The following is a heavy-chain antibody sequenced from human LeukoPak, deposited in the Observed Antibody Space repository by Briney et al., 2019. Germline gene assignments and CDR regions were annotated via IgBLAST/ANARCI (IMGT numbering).Heavy chain of an antibody. CDR3: ARGVGATLGDWFDP. CDR1: GGTFSRYV. D-gene: IGHD1-26*01. V-gene: IGHV1-2*02. J-gene: IGHJ5*02. CDR2: INPNSGGT. Sequence: ASVKVSCKASGGTFSRYVIRWVRQAPGQGLEWMGWINPNSGGTNYAQKFQGRVTMTRDTSISTAYMELSRLRSDDTAVYYCARGVGATLGDWFDPWGQGTLVTVSS.